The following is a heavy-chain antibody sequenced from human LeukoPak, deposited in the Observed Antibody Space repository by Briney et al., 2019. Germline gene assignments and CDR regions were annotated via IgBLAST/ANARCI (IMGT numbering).Heavy chain of an antibody. CDR1: GFTFDDYA. Sequence: GGSLRLSCAASGFTFDDYAMHWVRQAPGKGLEWVSGISWNSGSIGYADSVKGRFTISRDNAKNSLYLQMNSLRAEDTALYYCAKDPARYYGSGNYFDYWGQGTLVTVSS. J-gene: IGHJ4*02. V-gene: IGHV3-9*01. CDR3: AKDPARYYGSGNYFDY. D-gene: IGHD3-10*01. CDR2: ISWNSGSI.